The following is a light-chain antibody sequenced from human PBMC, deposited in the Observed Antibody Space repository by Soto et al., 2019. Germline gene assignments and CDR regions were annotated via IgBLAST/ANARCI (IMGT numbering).Light chain of an antibody. CDR1: QSVRAS. CDR2: GAS. J-gene: IGKJ1*01. V-gene: IGKV3-15*01. Sequence: EVLMTQSSATLSVSPGQRASLSCRASQSVRASVAWYHQKPGQAPRLLIYGASTRATGIPARFSGSGSETEFTLTISSLEPEDFAVYYCQQHSNWPPWTFGQGTKVDIK. CDR3: QQHSNWPPWT.